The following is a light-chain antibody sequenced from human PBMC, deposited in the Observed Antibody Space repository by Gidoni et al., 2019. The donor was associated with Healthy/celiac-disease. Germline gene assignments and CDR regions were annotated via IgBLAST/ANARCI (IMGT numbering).Light chain of an antibody. Sequence: IVLTQSPATLSLSPGERATLSCRASQSVNSSYLAWYQQKPGQAPRLLIYGASSRATGIPDRFSGSGSGTDFTLTISRLEPEDFAVYYCQQYGSSTMYTFGQGTKLEIK. CDR1: QSVNSSY. J-gene: IGKJ2*01. CDR3: QQYGSSTMYT. CDR2: GAS. V-gene: IGKV3-20*01.